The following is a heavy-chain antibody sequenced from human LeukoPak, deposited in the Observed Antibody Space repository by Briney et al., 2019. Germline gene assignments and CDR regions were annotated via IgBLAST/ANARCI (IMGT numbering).Heavy chain of an antibody. CDR2: INHSGST. CDR1: GGSFSGYY. V-gene: IGHV4-34*01. Sequence: SETLSLTCAVYGGSFSGYYWSWIRQPPGKGLEWIGEINHSGSTNYNPSLKSRVTISVDTSKNQFSLKLSSVTAADTAVYYCARGGPTSSGSDYFDYWGQGTLVTVSS. CDR3: ARGGPTSSGSDYFDY. J-gene: IGHJ4*02. D-gene: IGHD3-22*01.